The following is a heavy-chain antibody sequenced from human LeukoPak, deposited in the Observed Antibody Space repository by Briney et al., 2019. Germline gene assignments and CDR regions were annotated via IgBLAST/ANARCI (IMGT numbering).Heavy chain of an antibody. CDR3: AKSLVPQDYFDY. CDR1: GFTFGSYA. J-gene: IGHJ4*02. V-gene: IGHV3-30-3*02. D-gene: IGHD2-2*01. CDR2: ISYDGSNK. Sequence: GGSLRLSCAASGFTFGSYAMHWVRQAPGKGLEWVAVISYDGSNKYYADSVKGRFTISRDNSKNTLYLQMNSLRAEDTAVYYCAKSLVPQDYFDYWGQGTLVTVSS.